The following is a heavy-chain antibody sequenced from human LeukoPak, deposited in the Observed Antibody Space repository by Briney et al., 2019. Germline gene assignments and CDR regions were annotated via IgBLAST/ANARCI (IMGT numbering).Heavy chain of an antibody. CDR2: TSGSGSST. CDR3: ARGLSGTYFALDY. Sequence: GGSLRLSCAASGFTFSSYAMNWVRQAPGKGLEWVSGTSGSGSSTYYADSVKGRFTISGDNSKNTLSLQMNSLRAEDTAVYYCARGLSGTYFALDYWGQGTRVTVSS. CDR1: GFTFSSYA. J-gene: IGHJ4*02. V-gene: IGHV3-23*01. D-gene: IGHD3-10*01.